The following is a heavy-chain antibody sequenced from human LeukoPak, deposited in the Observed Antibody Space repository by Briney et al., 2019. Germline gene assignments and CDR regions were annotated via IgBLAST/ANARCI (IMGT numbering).Heavy chain of an antibody. Sequence: GASVKVSCKASGYTFSGYYMHWVRQAPGQGLEWMGWINPNSGGTKYVQKCQGRVTMTRDTSISTAYMELSRLRSDDTAVYYCASGSLASYFDHWGQGTLVTVSS. CDR2: INPNSGGT. J-gene: IGHJ4*02. CDR1: GYTFSGYY. V-gene: IGHV1-2*02. CDR3: ASGSLASYFDH. D-gene: IGHD3-16*01.